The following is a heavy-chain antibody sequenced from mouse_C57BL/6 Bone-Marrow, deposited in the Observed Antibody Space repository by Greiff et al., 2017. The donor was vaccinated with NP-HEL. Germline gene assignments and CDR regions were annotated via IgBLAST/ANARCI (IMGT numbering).Heavy chain of an antibody. V-gene: IGHV5-17*01. D-gene: IGHD4-1*01. J-gene: IGHJ4*01. CDR3: AGWDKRYDAMDY. CDR1: GFTFSDYG. Sequence: QLLQSGAGLVKPGGSLNLSCAASGFTFSDYGMHWVRQAPGKGLEWVAYISSGGSTIYYADTVKGRFTISRDKAKNTLFLQMTSLRSEDVAMYYCAGWDKRYDAMDYWGQGTSVTVSS. CDR2: ISSGGSTI.